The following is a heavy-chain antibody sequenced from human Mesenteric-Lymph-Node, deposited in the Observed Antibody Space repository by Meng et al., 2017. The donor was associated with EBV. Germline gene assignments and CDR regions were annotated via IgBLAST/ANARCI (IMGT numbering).Heavy chain of an antibody. CDR2: ISSSGSS. CDR3: GRDPQGGLDP. V-gene: IGHV4-30-4*01. CDR1: GGSISRCIYS. D-gene: IGHD2-15*01. Sequence: QHQESCHYPDKPSQTISPLRTVSGGSISRCIYSWTWIPQPPGKGLEWIGYISSSGSSYYNPSLKSRVIISHDSSKNQFSLHLNSVTAADTAVYYCGRDPQGGLDPWGQGILVTRLL. J-gene: IGHJ5*02.